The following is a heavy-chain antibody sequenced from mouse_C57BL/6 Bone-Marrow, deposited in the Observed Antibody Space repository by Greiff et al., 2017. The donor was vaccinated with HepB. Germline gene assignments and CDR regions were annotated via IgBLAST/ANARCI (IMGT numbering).Heavy chain of an antibody. V-gene: IGHV2-4*01. Sequence: VKLVESGPGLVQPSQSLSITCTVSGFSFTSYGVHWVRQPPGTGLEWLGVIWSGGSTDYNAAFISRLSISKDNSKSQVFFKMNSLQADDTAIYYCAKNGGSSLYYAMDYWGQGTSVTVSS. CDR3: AKNGGSSLYYAMDY. CDR2: IWSGGST. J-gene: IGHJ4*01. CDR1: GFSFTSYG. D-gene: IGHD1-1*01.